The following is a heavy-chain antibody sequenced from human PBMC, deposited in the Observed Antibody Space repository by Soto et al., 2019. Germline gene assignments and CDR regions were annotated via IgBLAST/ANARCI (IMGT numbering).Heavy chain of an antibody. CDR2: IYHTGST. Sequence: SETLSLTCVVSGGSISSSNWWSWVRQPPGKGLEWIGEIYHTGSTTYNPSLNSRVTISVDKSKNQFSLELSSVTAADTAVYYCARDSGGGADYWRQGTLVTVSS. CDR1: GGSISSSNW. J-gene: IGHJ4*02. V-gene: IGHV4-4*02. CDR3: ARDSGGGADY. D-gene: IGHD2-21*01.